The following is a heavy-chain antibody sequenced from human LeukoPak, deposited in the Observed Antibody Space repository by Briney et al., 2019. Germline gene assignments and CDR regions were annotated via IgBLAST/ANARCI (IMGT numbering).Heavy chain of an antibody. CDR1: GGSISGSSYY. V-gene: IGHV4-39*02. CDR3: ARGLSAIVH. J-gene: IGHJ4*02. Sequence: PSETLSLTCTVSGGSISGSSYYWGWIRQPPGKGLEWIGSIYYSGSTYYNPSLKSRVTISVDTSKNQFSLKLNSVTAADTAVYYCARGLSAIVHWGQGTLVTVSS. CDR2: IYYSGST. D-gene: IGHD2-21*02.